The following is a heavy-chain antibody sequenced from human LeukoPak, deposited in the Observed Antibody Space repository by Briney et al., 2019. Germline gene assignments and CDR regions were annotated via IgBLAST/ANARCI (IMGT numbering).Heavy chain of an antibody. D-gene: IGHD6-13*01. V-gene: IGHV3-33*06. J-gene: IGHJ4*02. CDR2: IWYDGSNK. CDR3: AKRHSSSWHEADY. CDR1: GFTFSSYG. Sequence: AGGSLRLSCAASGFTFSSYGMHWVRQAPGKGLEWVAVIWYDGSNKYYADSVKGRFTISRDNSKNTLYLQMNSLRAEDTAVYYCAKRHSSSWHEADYWGQGTLVTVSS.